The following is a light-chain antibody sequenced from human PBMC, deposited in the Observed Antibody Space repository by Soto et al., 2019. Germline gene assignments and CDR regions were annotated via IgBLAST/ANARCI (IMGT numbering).Light chain of an antibody. V-gene: IGLV2-14*01. J-gene: IGLJ2*01. CDR1: NSDVGGYNY. CDR3: SSYTSSSTLV. CDR2: EVS. Sequence: QSVLTQPASVSGSPGQSITISCTGSNSDVGGYNYVSWYQQHPGKAPKLMIYEVSNRPSGISNRFSGSKSGNTASLTLSGLQAEDEADYYCSSYTSSSTLVFGGGTKLTVL.